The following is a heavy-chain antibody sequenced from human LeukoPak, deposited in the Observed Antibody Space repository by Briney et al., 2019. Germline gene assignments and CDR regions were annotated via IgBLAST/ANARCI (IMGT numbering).Heavy chain of an antibody. J-gene: IGHJ6*03. D-gene: IGHD1-1*01. Sequence: ASVKVSCKASGYTFTGYYMHWVRQAPGQGLEWMGRINPNSGGTNYAQKFQGRVTMTRDTSISTAYMELRSLRSDDTAIYYCVIMSHTVVPTARIYYYMDIWGTGTTVIVSS. CDR2: INPNSGGT. V-gene: IGHV1-2*06. CDR1: GYTFTGYY. CDR3: VIMSHTVVPTARIYYYMDI.